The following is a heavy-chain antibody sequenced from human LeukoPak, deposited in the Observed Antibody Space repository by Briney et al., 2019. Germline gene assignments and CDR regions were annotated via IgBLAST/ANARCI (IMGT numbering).Heavy chain of an antibody. J-gene: IGHJ4*02. Sequence: GGSLRLSCAASGFSFSDYSMNWVRQAPGKGLEWVAAVNTVSSYIYYADSMRGRFTISRDNAKNSLFLQMNSLRAEDTAVYYCARLRRNSDRSDFFYYYDHWGQGTLVTVSS. CDR1: GFSFSDYS. CDR3: ARLRRNSDRSDFFYYYDH. D-gene: IGHD3-22*01. V-gene: IGHV3-21*01. CDR2: VNTVSSYI.